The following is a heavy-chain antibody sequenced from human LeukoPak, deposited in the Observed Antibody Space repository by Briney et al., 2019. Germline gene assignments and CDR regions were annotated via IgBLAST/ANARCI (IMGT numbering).Heavy chain of an antibody. CDR2: MYYSGST. Sequence: SETLSPTCNVSGGPINKYYWSWIRQPPGKGLEWIGYMYYSGSTNYNPSLTSRVTISIDTSKNQISLKLTSVTAADTAVYYCARSGYYDSGVYKWWFDPWGQGTLVTVSS. CDR3: ARSGYYDSGVYKWWFDP. J-gene: IGHJ5*02. V-gene: IGHV4-59*01. CDR1: GGPINKYY. D-gene: IGHD3-22*01.